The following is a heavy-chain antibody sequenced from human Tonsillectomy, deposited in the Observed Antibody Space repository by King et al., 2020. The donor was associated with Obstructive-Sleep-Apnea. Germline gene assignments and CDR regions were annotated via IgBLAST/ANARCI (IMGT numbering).Heavy chain of an antibody. CDR2: ISADTGNT. Sequence: QLVQSGAEVKEPGASVKVSCKTSGYSFIYYGVAWVRQAPGQGLEWMGWISADTGNTNYAQDFQGRVTLTTDTSTSTAYMELRGLRSDATALYYCARGGYSSGYVCYFDFWGQGTLVTVSS. D-gene: IGHD1-26*01. J-gene: IGHJ4*02. CDR1: GYSFIYYG. CDR3: ARGGYSSGYVCYFDF. V-gene: IGHV1-18*01.